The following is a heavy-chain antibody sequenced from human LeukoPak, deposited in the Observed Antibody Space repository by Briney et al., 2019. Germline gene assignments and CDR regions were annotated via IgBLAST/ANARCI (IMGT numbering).Heavy chain of an antibody. CDR2: IDHSGST. J-gene: IGHJ6*03. CDR3: ARGRLGTHYYYYYYMDV. V-gene: IGHV4-34*01. CDR1: GGSLSSYY. D-gene: IGHD6-19*01. Sequence: SETLSLTCTVSGGSLSSYYWSWIRQPPGKGLEWIGEIDHSGSTNYNPSLKSRVTISVDTSKNQFSLKLSSVTAADTAVYYCARGRLGTHYYYYYYMDVWGKGTTVTVSS.